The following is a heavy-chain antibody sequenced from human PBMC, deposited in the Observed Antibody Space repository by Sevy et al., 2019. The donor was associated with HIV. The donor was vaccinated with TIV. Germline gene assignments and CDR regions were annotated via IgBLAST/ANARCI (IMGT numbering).Heavy chain of an antibody. CDR3: TTRDSSGYYFH. D-gene: IGHD3-22*01. V-gene: IGHV3-15*01. J-gene: IGHJ1*01. CDR1: EFTFSNAW. Sequence: GGSLRLSCAASEFTFSNAWMSWVRQAPGKGLEWVGRIKSKTDGGTTDYAAPVKGRFTISRDDSKNTLYLQMNSLKTEDTAVYYCTTRDSSGYYFHWGQGTLVTVSS. CDR2: IKSKTDGGTT.